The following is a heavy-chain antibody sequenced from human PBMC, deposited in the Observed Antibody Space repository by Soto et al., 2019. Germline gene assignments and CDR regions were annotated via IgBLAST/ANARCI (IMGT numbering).Heavy chain of an antibody. Sequence: GGSLRLSCAASGFTFSSYAMSWVRQAPGKGLEWVSAISGSGGSTYYADSVKGRFTISRDNSKNTLYLQMNSLRAEDTAVYYCASPASSLKRYNWNYMGYYYGMDVWGQGTTVTVSS. CDR3: ASPASSLKRYNWNYMGYYYGMDV. D-gene: IGHD1-7*01. J-gene: IGHJ6*02. CDR1: GFTFSSYA. CDR2: ISGSGGST. V-gene: IGHV3-23*01.